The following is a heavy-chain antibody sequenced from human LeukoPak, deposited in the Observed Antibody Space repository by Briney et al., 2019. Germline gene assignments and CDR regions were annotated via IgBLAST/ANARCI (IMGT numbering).Heavy chain of an antibody. CDR1: GGSISSYY. CDR3: ARDDYYDSSGYFDY. V-gene: IGHV4-59*12. CDR2: IYYSGST. Sequence: SETLSLTCTVSGGSISSYYWSWIRQPPGKGLEWIGYIYYSGSTNYNPSLKSRVTISVDTSKNQFSLKLSSVTAADTAVYYCARDDYYDSSGYFDYWGQGTLVTVSS. D-gene: IGHD3-22*01. J-gene: IGHJ4*02.